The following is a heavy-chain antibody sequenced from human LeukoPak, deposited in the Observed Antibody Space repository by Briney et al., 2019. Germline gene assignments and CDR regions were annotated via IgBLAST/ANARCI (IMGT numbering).Heavy chain of an antibody. V-gene: IGHV3-30*02. Sequence: GGSLRLSCVVSGFTISSYGMHWVRQAPGKGLEWVAFIRYDGSYKKYADSVKGRFTISRDNSKNTLYLQMNSLRAEDTAVYYCAKGHADSSGYYYFDSWGQGTLVTVPS. D-gene: IGHD3-22*01. CDR2: IRYDGSYK. CDR1: GFTISSYG. CDR3: AKGHADSSGYYYFDS. J-gene: IGHJ4*02.